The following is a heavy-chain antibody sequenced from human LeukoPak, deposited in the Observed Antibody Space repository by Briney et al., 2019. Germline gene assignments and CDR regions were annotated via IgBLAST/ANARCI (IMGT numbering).Heavy chain of an antibody. CDR2: IKRDGSEK. CDR1: GFTFSSYW. J-gene: IGHJ4*02. V-gene: IGHV3-7*01. D-gene: IGHD4-11*01. CDR3: ARVFRSTVTGEYYFDY. Sequence: GGSLRLSCAASGFTFSSYWMSWVRQAPGKGLEWVANIKRDGSEKYYVDSVKGRFTISRDNAKNSLYLQMNSLRAEDTAVYYCARVFRSTVTGEYYFDYWGQGTLVTVSS.